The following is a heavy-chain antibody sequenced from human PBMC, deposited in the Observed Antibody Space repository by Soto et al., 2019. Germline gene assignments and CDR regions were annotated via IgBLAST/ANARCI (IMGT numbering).Heavy chain of an antibody. V-gene: IGHV4-59*01. J-gene: IGHJ4*02. D-gene: IGHD3-10*01. CDR1: GGSISSYY. CDR3: ASAAMVRGVTHYYYFDY. Sequence: ASETLSLTCTVSGGSISSYYWSWIRQPPGKGLEWIGYIYYSGSTNYNPSLKSRVTISVDTSKNQFSLKLSSVTAADTAVYYCASAAMVRGVTHYYYFDYWGQGTLVTVSS. CDR2: IYYSGST.